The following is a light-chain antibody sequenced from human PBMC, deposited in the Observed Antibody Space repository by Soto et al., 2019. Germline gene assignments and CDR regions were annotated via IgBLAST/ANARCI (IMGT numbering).Light chain of an antibody. CDR2: DDS. V-gene: IGLV3-21*02. J-gene: IGLJ2*01. CDR3: QIWDPSDPYVV. CDR1: NIETKG. Sequence: YELSQPPSVSVSPGQTARITCGGSNIETKGVHWYQQKPGQAPVMVLYDDSDRPSGIPERFSGSNSGNTATLTISRVEAGDEADYFCQIWDPSDPYVVFGGGTKLTVL.